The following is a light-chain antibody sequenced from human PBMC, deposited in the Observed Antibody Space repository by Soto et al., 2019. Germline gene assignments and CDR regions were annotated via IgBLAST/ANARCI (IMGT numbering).Light chain of an antibody. V-gene: IGLV1-51*02. J-gene: IGLJ1*01. Sequence: TQPPSVSAAPGQKGTISCSGSSSNIGNNYVSWYQQLPGTAPKLLIYENNKRPSGIPDRFSGSKSGTSATLGITGLQTGDEADYYCGTWDSSLSAHVFGTGTKVTVL. CDR2: ENN. CDR1: SSNIGNNY. CDR3: GTWDSSLSAHV.